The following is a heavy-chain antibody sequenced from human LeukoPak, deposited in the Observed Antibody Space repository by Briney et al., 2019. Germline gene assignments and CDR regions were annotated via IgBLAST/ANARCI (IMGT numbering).Heavy chain of an antibody. CDR3: APHCLTIFGVVAGFDP. CDR2: FDPEDGEP. V-gene: IGHV1-24*01. Sequence: ASVKVSCKVSGYTLTELSMHWVRQAPGKGLEWMGGFDPEDGEPIYAQKFQGRVTMTEDTSTDTAYMELSSLRSEDWAVYYCAPHCLTIFGVVAGFDPWRQGTLVSVCS. CDR1: GYTLTELS. D-gene: IGHD3-3*01. J-gene: IGHJ5*02.